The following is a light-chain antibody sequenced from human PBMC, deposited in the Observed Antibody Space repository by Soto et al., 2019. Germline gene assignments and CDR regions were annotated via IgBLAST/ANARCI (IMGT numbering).Light chain of an antibody. V-gene: IGKV2-30*01. J-gene: IGKJ1*01. Sequence: DAVVTQSPLSLSVTLGQPASISCRSSQSLVFSDVNNYLDWFQQRPGQAPRRLIYKVSNRDSGVPDRFSGSGSGTDFTLTISRVEPEDVGVYYCKQGTGWPRTIGQGTKLEIK. CDR3: KQGTGWPRT. CDR2: KVS. CDR1: QSLVFSDVNNY.